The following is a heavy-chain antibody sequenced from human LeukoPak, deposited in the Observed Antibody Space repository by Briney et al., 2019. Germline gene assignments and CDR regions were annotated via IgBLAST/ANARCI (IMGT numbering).Heavy chain of an antibody. CDR2: INSDGRI. Sequence: GGSLRLSCAASGFTFSTYTMNWVRQAPGKGLEWVSSINSDGRIYYTDSVKGRFTISRDNAKNSLYLQMNSLRAEDTAVYYCARDLVVREPGDCWGQGTLVTVSS. CDR1: GFTFSTYT. V-gene: IGHV3-21*01. D-gene: IGHD3-10*01. J-gene: IGHJ4*02. CDR3: ARDLVVREPGDC.